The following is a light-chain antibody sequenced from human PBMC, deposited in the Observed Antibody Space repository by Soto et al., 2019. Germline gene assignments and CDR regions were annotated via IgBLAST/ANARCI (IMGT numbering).Light chain of an antibody. CDR3: QQRSNWPPT. Sequence: EIGLSQSPCTLSLSPGERATLSCRASQSVSSYLAWYQQKPGQAPRLLIYDASNRATGIPARFSGSGSGTDFTLTISSLEPEDFAVYYCQQRSNWPPTFGQGTRLEIK. V-gene: IGKV3-11*01. J-gene: IGKJ5*01. CDR1: QSVSSY. CDR2: DAS.